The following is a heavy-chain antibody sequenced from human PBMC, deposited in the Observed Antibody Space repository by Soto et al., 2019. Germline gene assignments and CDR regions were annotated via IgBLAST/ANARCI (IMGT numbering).Heavy chain of an antibody. CDR3: ASEFNITMVRGGYGMDV. CDR2: IIPIFGTA. J-gene: IGHJ6*02. Sequence: ASVKVSCKASGGTFSSYAISWVRQAPGQGLEWMGGIIPIFGTANYAQKFQGRVTITADESTSTAYMELSSLRSEDTAVYYCASEFNITMVRGGYGMDVWGQGTTVTVSS. CDR1: GGTFSSYA. D-gene: IGHD3-10*01. V-gene: IGHV1-69*13.